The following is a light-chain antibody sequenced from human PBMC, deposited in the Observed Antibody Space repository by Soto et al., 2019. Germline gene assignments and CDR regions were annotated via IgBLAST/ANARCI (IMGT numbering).Light chain of an antibody. CDR2: GAS. Sequence: EMVLTQSPGTLSLSPGERVTRSCRASHSVSSSYLAWYQQRPGQAPRLLIYGASSRATGIPDRFSGSGSGTDFTLTISRLEPEDFAVYYCQQYGRSSYTFGQGTKLEIK. CDR1: HSVSSSY. V-gene: IGKV3-20*01. CDR3: QQYGRSSYT. J-gene: IGKJ2*01.